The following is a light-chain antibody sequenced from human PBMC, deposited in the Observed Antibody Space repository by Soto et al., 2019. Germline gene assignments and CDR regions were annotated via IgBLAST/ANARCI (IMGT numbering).Light chain of an antibody. CDR1: QGISSW. CDR3: QQIYSAPLT. V-gene: IGKV1-12*01. Sequence: DIQLTQPPSSVSASVGDRVTMTCRASQGISSWLAWYQQKPGKAPKLLIYAASSLQSGVPSRFSGSGSETEYTLSISSLQPEDFATYFCQQIYSAPLTFGGGTKVDIK. J-gene: IGKJ4*01. CDR2: AAS.